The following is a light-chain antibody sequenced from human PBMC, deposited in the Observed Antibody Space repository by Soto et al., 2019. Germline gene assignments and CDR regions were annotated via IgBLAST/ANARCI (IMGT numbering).Light chain of an antibody. J-gene: IGKJ4*01. CDR1: QSICVW. CDR3: QQYISFPLT. CDR2: QAS. Sequence: DIELTQSPATLSSSIGDRVTITCRASQSICVWLAWYRQKPGQAPEVLISQASTFERGVPARFSGRGSGTEFALSISSLQPEDSATYYCQQYISFPLTLGGGTKVE. V-gene: IGKV1-5*03.